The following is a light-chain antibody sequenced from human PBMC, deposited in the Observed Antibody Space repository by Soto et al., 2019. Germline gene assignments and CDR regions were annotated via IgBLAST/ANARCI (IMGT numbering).Light chain of an antibody. CDR1: ESVSTNY. CDR3: QQYGSVPLT. J-gene: IGKJ4*01. Sequence: EIVLTQSPGTLSLSPGERATLSCRASESVSTNYLAWYQQKPGQAPRLLISGASSRATGIPDTFSGSGSGADFTLTINTLEPEDFAVYYCQQYGSVPLTFGGGTKVEIK. V-gene: IGKV3-20*01. CDR2: GAS.